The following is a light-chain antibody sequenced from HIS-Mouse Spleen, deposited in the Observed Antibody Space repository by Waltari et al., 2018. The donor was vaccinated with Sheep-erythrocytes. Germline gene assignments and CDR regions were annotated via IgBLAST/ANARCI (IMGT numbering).Light chain of an antibody. CDR2: GAS. Sequence: ELVMTQSPATLSVSPGERATLSCRASQSFSSNLAWYQQKPGQAPRLLIYGASTRATGIPARFSGSGSGTEFTLTISSMQSEDFAVYYCQQYNNWPETFGKGTKVEIK. CDR3: QQYNNWPET. CDR1: QSFSSN. J-gene: IGKJ1*01. V-gene: IGKV3-15*01.